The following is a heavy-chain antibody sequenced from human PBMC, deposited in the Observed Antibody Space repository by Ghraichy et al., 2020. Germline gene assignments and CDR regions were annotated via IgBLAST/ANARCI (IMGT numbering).Heavy chain of an antibody. CDR1: GFTFSSYG. V-gene: IGHV3-30*02. Sequence: GGSLRLSCAASGFTFSSYGMHWVRQAPGKGLEWVAFIRYDGSNKYYADSVKGRFTISRDNSKNTLYLQMNSLRAEDTAVYYCAKEVLVVVPADTYIDYWGQGTLVTVSS. D-gene: IGHD2-2*01. CDR2: IRYDGSNK. J-gene: IGHJ4*02. CDR3: AKEVLVVVPADTYIDY.